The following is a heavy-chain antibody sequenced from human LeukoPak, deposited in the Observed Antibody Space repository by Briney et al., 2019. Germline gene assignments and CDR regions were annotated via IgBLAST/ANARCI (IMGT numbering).Heavy chain of an antibody. D-gene: IGHD6-13*01. CDR2: VYISGYT. CDR3: ARDSRAASVWYFDV. CDR1: GGSISTYH. J-gene: IGHJ2*01. Sequence: SETLSLTCTVSGGSISTYHWNWIRQPAGKGLEWIGRVYISGYTNYNPSLKSRVTMSTDTSKNQFSLSLTSVTAADTAVYYCARDSRAASVWYFDVWGRGTLVTVSS. V-gene: IGHV4-4*07.